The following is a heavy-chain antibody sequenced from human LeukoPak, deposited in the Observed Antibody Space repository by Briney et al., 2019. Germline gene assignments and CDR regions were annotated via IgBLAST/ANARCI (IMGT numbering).Heavy chain of an antibody. D-gene: IGHD3-10*01. Sequence: ASVKVACKASGYTFTCYYMHWVRQAPGQGLEWMGIINPSGGSTSYAQKFQGRVTMTRDMSTSTVYMELSSLRSEDTAVYYCAREAQVLEGSGRGPRFDPWGQGTLVTVSS. V-gene: IGHV1-46*01. CDR3: AREAQVLEGSGRGPRFDP. J-gene: IGHJ5*02. CDR2: INPSGGST. CDR1: GYTFTCYY.